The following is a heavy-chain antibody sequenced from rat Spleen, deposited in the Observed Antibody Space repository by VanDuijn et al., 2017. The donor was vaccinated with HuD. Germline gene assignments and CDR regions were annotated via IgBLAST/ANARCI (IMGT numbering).Heavy chain of an antibody. CDR2: IKAKSNNYAT. J-gene: IGHJ2*01. CDR1: GFTFSTAW. CDR3: TRNYYSSYIFDN. V-gene: IGHV6-6*01. D-gene: IGHD1-2*01. Sequence: EVQVLESGGGLVQPGNSLKLSCATSGFTFSTAWMYWYRQFPEKRLEWVARIKAKSNNYATDYTESVKGRFTISRDDSKSSIYLQMNSLRSEDTATYYCTRNYYSSYIFDNWGQGVMVTVSS.